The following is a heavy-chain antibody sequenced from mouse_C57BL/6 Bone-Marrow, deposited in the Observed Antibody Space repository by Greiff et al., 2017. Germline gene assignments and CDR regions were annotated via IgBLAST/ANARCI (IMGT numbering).Heavy chain of an antibody. CDR2: IYPSDSET. V-gene: IGHV1-61*01. CDR3: ARLLGRDY. CDR1: GYTFTSYW. D-gene: IGHD4-1*01. J-gene: IGHJ2*01. Sequence: QVQLKQPGAELVRPGSSVKLSCKASGYTFTSYWMDWVKQRPGQGLEWIGNIYPSDSETHYNQKFKDKATLTVDKSSSTAYMQLSSLTSEDSAVYYCARLLGRDYWGQGTTLTVSS.